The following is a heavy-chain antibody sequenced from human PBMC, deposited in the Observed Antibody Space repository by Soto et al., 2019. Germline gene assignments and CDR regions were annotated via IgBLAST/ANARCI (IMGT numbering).Heavy chain of an antibody. D-gene: IGHD3-9*01. V-gene: IGHV4-34*01. J-gene: IGHJ5*02. Sequence: QVQLQQWGAGLLKPSETLSLTCAVYGGSFSGYYWSWIRQPPGKGLEWIGEINHSGSTNYNTSLKSRVTISVDTSKNQFSLKLSSVTAADTAVYYCARGGIFNWFDPWGQGTLVTVSS. CDR2: INHSGST. CDR1: GGSFSGYY. CDR3: ARGGIFNWFDP.